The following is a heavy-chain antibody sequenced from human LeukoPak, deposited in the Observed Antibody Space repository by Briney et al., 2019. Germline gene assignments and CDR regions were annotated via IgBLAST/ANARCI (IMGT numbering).Heavy chain of an antibody. CDR3: AGGDGDYDYFDY. CDR1: GFTFSSFE. Sequence: PGGSLRLSCAASGFTFSSFEMNWVRQAPGKGLEWVSSISSSSNYIYYADSVRGRFTISRDNAKNSLYLQMNSLRAEDTAVYYCAGGDGDYDYFDYWGQGILVTVSS. CDR2: ISSSSNYI. D-gene: IGHD4-17*01. V-gene: IGHV3-21*01. J-gene: IGHJ4*02.